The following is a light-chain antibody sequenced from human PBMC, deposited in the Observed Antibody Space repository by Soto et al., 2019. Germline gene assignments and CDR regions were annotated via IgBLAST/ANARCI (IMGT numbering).Light chain of an antibody. CDR2: KVS. CDR1: QSLAYNDGNTY. CDR3: MQGTHWPRT. V-gene: IGKV2-30*01. Sequence: DVVMSQSPLSLPVTLGQPASISCNSSQSLAYNDGNTYLNWFHQRPGQSPRRLLYKVSNRDSGVPNRFSGSGSGTDFTLKISRVEAEDVGVYYCMQGTHWPRTFGQGTKVDIK. J-gene: IGKJ1*01.